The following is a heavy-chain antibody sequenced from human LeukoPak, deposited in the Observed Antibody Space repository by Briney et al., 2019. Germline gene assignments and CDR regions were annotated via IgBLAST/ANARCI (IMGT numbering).Heavy chain of an antibody. D-gene: IGHD1-26*01. CDR1: GFTVSSNY. V-gene: IGHV3-66*01. CDR2: IDSGGST. CDR3: ARGQASSGSFSFYFDF. J-gene: IGHJ4*02. Sequence: GGSLRLSCAASGFTVSSNYMNWVRQAPGKGLEWVSVIDSGGSTSYADSVKGRFTISRDSSKNTLHLQMNSLRAEDTAVYYCARGQASSGSFSFYFDFWGQGTLATVSS.